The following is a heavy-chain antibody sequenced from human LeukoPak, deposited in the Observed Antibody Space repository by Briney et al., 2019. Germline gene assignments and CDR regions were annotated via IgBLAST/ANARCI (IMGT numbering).Heavy chain of an antibody. J-gene: IGHJ4*02. CDR3: ARPYCSRGSCYRDFDY. CDR2: INDSGST. Sequence: PSETLSLTCAVSGGSLRDHYWNWIRQVPGKGLEWIGEINDSGSTNYNPSLEGRVTLSVDPSKNQFSLKMRSVTAADTSVYYCARPYCSRGSCYRDFDYWGQGTLVTVSS. V-gene: IGHV4-34*01. D-gene: IGHD2-15*01. CDR1: GGSLRDHY.